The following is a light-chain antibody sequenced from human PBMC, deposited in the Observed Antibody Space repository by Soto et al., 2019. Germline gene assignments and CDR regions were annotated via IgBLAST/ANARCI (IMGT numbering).Light chain of an antibody. J-gene: IGKJ5*01. CDR3: QKYNNWPIT. Sequence: EIVMTQSPATLSVSPGERATLSCRASQSVSSNLAWYQQKPGQAPRILIYGESTRATGIPDRFSGSGSGTELTLTISRLQSEDFAVYYCQKYNNWPITCGQGTRLEIK. CDR1: QSVSSN. CDR2: GES. V-gene: IGKV3-15*01.